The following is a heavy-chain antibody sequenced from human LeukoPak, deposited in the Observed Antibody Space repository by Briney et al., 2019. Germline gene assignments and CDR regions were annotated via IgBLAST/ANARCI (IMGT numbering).Heavy chain of an antibody. J-gene: IGHJ4*02. CDR3: ARESGPILGLWSTVDY. CDR2: INTNTGNP. CDR1: GYTFTSYA. V-gene: IGHV7-4-1*02. D-gene: IGHD5-18*01. Sequence: ASVKVSCKASGYTFTSYAMNWVRQAPGQGLEWMGWINTNTGNPTYAQGFTGRFVFSLDTFVSTAYLQISSLKAEDTAIYYCARESGPILGLWSTVDYWGQGTLVTVSS.